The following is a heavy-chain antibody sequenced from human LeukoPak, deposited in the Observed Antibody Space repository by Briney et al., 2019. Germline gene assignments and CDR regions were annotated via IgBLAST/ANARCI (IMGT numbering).Heavy chain of an antibody. V-gene: IGHV3-7*01. CDR3: VRDWTGGGDF. Sequence: GGCLRLSCEASGFTLSTSWMSWVRQAPGKGLEWVANIKEDGSEENYVDSVKGRFSISRDNAKNSVYLQMNSLRPEDTAIYYCVRDWTGGGDFWGQGTLVTVSS. CDR1: GFTLSTSW. J-gene: IGHJ4*02. D-gene: IGHD3/OR15-3a*01. CDR2: IKEDGSEE.